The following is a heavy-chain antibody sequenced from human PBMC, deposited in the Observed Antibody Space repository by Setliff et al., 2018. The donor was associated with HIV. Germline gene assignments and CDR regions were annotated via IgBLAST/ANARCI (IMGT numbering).Heavy chain of an antibody. D-gene: IGHD3-3*01. CDR1: GFTFSSYG. V-gene: IGHV3-33*01. Sequence: GGSLRLSCAASGFTFSSYGMHWVRQAPGKGLEWVAVIWYDGNNKYYADSVKGRFTISRDNSKNTLYLQMNSLRVEDTAVYFCASWRVPRDAFDIWGLGTRVTVSS. CDR2: IWYDGNNK. CDR3: ASWRVPRDAFDI. J-gene: IGHJ3*02.